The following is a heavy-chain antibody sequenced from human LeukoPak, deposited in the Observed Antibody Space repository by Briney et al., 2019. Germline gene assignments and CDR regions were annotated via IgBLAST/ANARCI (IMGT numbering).Heavy chain of an antibody. CDR3: ARLMIPHRCFDP. CDR2: MYSGGST. J-gene: IGHJ5*02. CDR1: GGSIRSSNYY. D-gene: IGHD3-16*01. V-gene: IGHV4-39*01. Sequence: SETLSLTCTVSGGSIRSSNYYWGWIRQPPGKGLEWIGSMYSGGSTYYNPSLKSRVTISIDTSKNQSSLKLSSATAADTAVYYCARLMIPHRCFDPWGQGTLVTVSP.